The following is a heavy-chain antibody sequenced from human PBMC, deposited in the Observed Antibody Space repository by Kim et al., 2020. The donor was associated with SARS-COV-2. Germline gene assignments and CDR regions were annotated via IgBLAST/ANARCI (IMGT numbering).Heavy chain of an antibody. J-gene: IGHJ4*02. CDR2: NS. V-gene: IGHV1-3*01. CDR3: ARDLVHTGFDY. D-gene: IGHD5-18*01. Sequence: NSKYSQHCQDRVTLTWDTSANRAYMEMSSLRSEDTAVYYCARDLVHTGFDYWGQGTLVAVSS.